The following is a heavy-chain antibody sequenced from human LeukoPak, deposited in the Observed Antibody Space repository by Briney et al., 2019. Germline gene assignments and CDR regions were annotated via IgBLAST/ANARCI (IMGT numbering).Heavy chain of an antibody. Sequence: PGGSLRLSCAASGFTFSNYWMDWVRQAPGKGLVWVSHINSDESFISNADSVKGRFTISRDNAKNTLYLQMNSLRVEDTAVYYCARHRAGDLDYWGQGTLVTVSS. CDR1: GFTFSNYW. CDR2: INSDESFI. D-gene: IGHD2-21*02. V-gene: IGHV3-74*01. J-gene: IGHJ4*02. CDR3: ARHRAGDLDY.